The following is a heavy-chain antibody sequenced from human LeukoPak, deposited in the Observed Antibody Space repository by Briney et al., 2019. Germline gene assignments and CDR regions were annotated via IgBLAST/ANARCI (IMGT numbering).Heavy chain of an antibody. D-gene: IGHD1-26*01. CDR1: GYTFTSYY. J-gene: IGHJ3*02. V-gene: IGHV1-46*01. Sequence: ASVKVSCKASGYTFTSYYIHWVRQAPGQGLGWLGIISPSGGSTRYAQKFQGRVTMTRDTSTSTVYMELSSLRSEDTAVYYCATRRSGSYYTLDAFDIWGQGTMVTVSS. CDR2: ISPSGGST. CDR3: ATRRSGSYYTLDAFDI.